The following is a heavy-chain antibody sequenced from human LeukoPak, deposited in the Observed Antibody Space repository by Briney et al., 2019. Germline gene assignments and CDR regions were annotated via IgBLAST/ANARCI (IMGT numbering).Heavy chain of an antibody. Sequence: GGSLRLSCAASGFTFSSYWMHWVRQAPGKGLVWVSRIRTDGTITTYADSVKGRFSISRDNAKNTLYLQMNSLRAEDTAVYYCARDSSGYDYWGQGTLVTVSS. CDR3: ARDSSGYDY. V-gene: IGHV3-74*01. CDR2: IRTDGTIT. D-gene: IGHD5-12*01. J-gene: IGHJ4*02. CDR1: GFTFSSYW.